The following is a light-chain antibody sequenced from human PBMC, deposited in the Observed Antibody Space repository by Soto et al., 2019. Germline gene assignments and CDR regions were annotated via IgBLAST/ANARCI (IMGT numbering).Light chain of an antibody. CDR3: QQYNNWPPVT. CDR2: GAS. V-gene: IGKV3-15*01. J-gene: IGKJ4*01. Sequence: EIVMTQSPATLSVSPGERATLSCRASQSLSSNLAWYQQKPGQAPRLLIFGASTRATGVPGRFSGSGSGTEFTLTISSLQSEDSSVYYWQQYNNWPPVTFGGGTKVEIK. CDR1: QSLSSN.